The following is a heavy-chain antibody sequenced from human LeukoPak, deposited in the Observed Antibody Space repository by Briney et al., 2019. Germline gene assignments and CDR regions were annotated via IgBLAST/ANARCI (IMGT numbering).Heavy chain of an antibody. Sequence: PGGSLRLSCAASGFTFSSYSMNWVRQAPGKGLEWVSYISSSSSTIYYADSVKGRFTISRDNAKNSLYLQMNSLRAEDTAVYYCAREGYGGTDYWGQGTLVTVSS. CDR1: GFTFSSYS. J-gene: IGHJ4*02. CDR2: ISSSSSTI. V-gene: IGHV3-48*01. D-gene: IGHD4-23*01. CDR3: AREGYGGTDY.